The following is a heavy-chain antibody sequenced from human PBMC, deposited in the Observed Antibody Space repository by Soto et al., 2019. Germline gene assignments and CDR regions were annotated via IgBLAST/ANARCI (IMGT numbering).Heavy chain of an antibody. J-gene: IGHJ6*02. D-gene: IGHD3-9*01. CDR2: INPSGGST. V-gene: IGHV1-46*03. CDR1: GYTFTSYY. Sequence: ASVKVSCKASGYTFTSYYMHWVRQAPGQGLEWMGIINPSGGSTSYAQKFQGRVTMTRDTSTSTVYMELSSLRSEDTAVYYCARVLRYFDWLLGPSYYYYGMDVWGQGTTVTVSS. CDR3: ARVLRYFDWLLGPSYYYYGMDV.